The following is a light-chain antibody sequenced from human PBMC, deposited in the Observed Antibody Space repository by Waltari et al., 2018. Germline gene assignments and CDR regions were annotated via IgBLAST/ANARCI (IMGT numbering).Light chain of an antibody. V-gene: IGLV2-8*01. J-gene: IGLJ3*02. CDR1: SSDVATYDP. CDR3: TSYTGRSWV. Sequence: QSALTQPPSASGSPGQSVTISCTGTSSDVATYDPVSWSHQHPGKAPKLRIFEVSNRPSGVPDRFSGSKSGNTASLTVAGLQADDEGDYYCTSYTGRSWVFGGGTKLTVL. CDR2: EVS.